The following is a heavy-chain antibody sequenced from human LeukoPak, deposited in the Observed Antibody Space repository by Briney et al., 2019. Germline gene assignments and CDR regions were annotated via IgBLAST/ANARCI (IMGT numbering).Heavy chain of an antibody. CDR2: ISAYNGNT. CDR1: GYTFTSYG. Sequence: ASVKVSCKASGYTFTSYGISWVRQAPGQGLEWMGWISAYNGNTNYAQKLQGRVTMTTDTSTSTAYMELSSLRSEDTAVYYCARDRRLYYGSGTLTDNWFDPWGQGTLVTVSS. V-gene: IGHV1-18*01. D-gene: IGHD3-10*01. CDR3: ARDRRLYYGSGTLTDNWFDP. J-gene: IGHJ5*02.